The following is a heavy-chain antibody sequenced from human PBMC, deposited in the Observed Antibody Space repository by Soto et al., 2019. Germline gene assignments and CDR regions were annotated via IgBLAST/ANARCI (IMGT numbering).Heavy chain of an antibody. D-gene: IGHD6-13*01. CDR3: ARDRAGQQLVDAFDI. CDR1: GYTFTSYG. CDR2: ISAYNGNT. Sequence: ASLKVSCKASGYTFTSYGISWVRQAPGQGLEWMGWISAYNGNTNYAQKLQGRVTMTTDTSTSTAYMELRSLRSDDTAVYYCARDRAGQQLVDAFDIWGQGTMVTVSS. J-gene: IGHJ3*02. V-gene: IGHV1-18*04.